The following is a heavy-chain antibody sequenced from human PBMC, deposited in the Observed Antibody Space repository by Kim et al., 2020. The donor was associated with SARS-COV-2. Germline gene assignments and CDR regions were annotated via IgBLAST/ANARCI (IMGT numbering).Heavy chain of an antibody. CDR3: ASAGRGIQLDY. Sequence: GGSLRLSCAASGFTFSSYWMHWVRQVPGKGLVWVSRMENDERIKTYADSVKGRFTISRDNAKNTLYLQMNSLRAEDTAVYYCASAGRGIQLDYWGQGTLVTVSS. J-gene: IGHJ4*02. CDR1: GFTFSSYW. D-gene: IGHD3-16*01. V-gene: IGHV3-74*01. CDR2: MENDERIK.